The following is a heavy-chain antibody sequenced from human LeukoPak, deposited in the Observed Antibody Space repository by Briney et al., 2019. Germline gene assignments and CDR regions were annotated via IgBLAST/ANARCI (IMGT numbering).Heavy chain of an antibody. CDR2: IYYSGST. Sequence: SETLSLTSTVSGGSICSYYGSWIRQPPGKGLEWIGYIYYSGSTNYNPSLKSRVTISVDTSKNQFSLKLSSVTAADTAVYYCARYITFGGVTLHYYWGQGTLVTVSS. CDR3: ARYITFGGVTLHYY. V-gene: IGHV4-59*01. CDR1: GGSICSYY. J-gene: IGHJ4*02. D-gene: IGHD3-16*01.